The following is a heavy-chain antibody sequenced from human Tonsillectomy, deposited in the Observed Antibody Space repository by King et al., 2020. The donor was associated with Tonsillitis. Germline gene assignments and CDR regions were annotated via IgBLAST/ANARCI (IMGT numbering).Heavy chain of an antibody. CDR3: TTEGYRTSCATFDY. D-gene: IGHD2-8*01. Sequence: VQLVESGGGLVKPGGSLRLSCVASGFTFSNAWMSWVRQAPGKGLEWVGRFKSKTDGGTTDYAAPVKGRFTISRDDSKNTLYLQMNSLKTEDTAVYYCTTEGYRTSCATFDYWGQGTLVTVSS. CDR2: FKSKTDGGTT. CDR1: GFTFSNAW. J-gene: IGHJ4*02. V-gene: IGHV3-15*01.